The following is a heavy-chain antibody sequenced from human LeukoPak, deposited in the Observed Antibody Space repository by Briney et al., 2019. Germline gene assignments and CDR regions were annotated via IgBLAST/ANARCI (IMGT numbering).Heavy chain of an antibody. V-gene: IGHV3-7*01. D-gene: IGHD3-3*01. CDR1: GFTFSSYW. J-gene: IGHJ4*02. CDR2: IKQDGSEK. Sequence: PGGSLRLSCAASGFTFSSYWMSWVRQAPGKGLEWVANIKQDGSEKYYVDSVKGRFTISRDNAKNSLYLQMNSLRAEDTAVYYCARAQTPDFWSGYYTGIGYFDYWGQGTLVTVSS. CDR3: ARAQTPDFWSGYYTGIGYFDY.